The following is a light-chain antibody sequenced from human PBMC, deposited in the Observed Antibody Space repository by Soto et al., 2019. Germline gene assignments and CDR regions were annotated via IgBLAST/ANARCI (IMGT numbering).Light chain of an antibody. CDR1: SSDVGGYND. CDR2: DVS. V-gene: IGLV2-14*01. Sequence: QSALTQPASVSGSPGQSITISCTGTSSDVGGYNDVSWYQQHPGKAPKLMIYDVSNRPSGVSNRFSGSKSGNTASLTISGLQAEDEADYYCSSDTSSSTVVFGGGTKLTVL. J-gene: IGLJ2*01. CDR3: SSDTSSSTVV.